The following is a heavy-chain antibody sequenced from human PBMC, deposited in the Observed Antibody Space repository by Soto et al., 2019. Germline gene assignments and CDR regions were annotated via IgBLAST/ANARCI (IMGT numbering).Heavy chain of an antibody. V-gene: IGHV1-69*01. D-gene: IGHD2-15*01. Sequence: QVQLVQSGAEVKKPGSSVKVSCKAPGGTFSSYAISWVRQAPGQGLEWMGGIIPIVGTAKYAQKFQGRVTITADESTSTGYMELSSLRSEDTAVYYCARSQGGSRSLDIYYYYYYGMDVWGQGTTVTVSS. CDR1: GGTFSSYA. J-gene: IGHJ6*02. CDR3: ARSQGGSRSLDIYYYYYYGMDV. CDR2: IIPIVGTA.